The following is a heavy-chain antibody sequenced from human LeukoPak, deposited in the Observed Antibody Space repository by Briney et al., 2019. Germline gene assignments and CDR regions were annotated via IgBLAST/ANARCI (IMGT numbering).Heavy chain of an antibody. V-gene: IGHV4-59*01. Sequence: SETLSLTCSISGGAISNFHWSWLRQPPGKGLEWIGHIYYTGSTNYNPSLRSRVTISLDASRNQFSLRLNTMTAAATAVYYCARGAGWWQSWGRGTLVTVSS. CDR3: ARGAGWWQS. CDR2: IYYTGST. CDR1: GGAISNFH. J-gene: IGHJ5*02. D-gene: IGHD2-15*01.